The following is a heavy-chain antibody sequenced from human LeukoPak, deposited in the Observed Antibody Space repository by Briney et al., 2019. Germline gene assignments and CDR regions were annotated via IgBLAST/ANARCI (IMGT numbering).Heavy chain of an antibody. CDR3: AREWDTALVR. CDR1: GFTVSSNY. CDR2: IYSGGST. J-gene: IGHJ4*02. Sequence: GGFLRLSCAASGFTVSSNYMSWVRQAPGKGLEWVSVIYSGGSTYYADSVKGRFTISRDNSKNTLYLQMNSLRAEDTAVYYCAREWDTALVRWGRGTLVTVSS. D-gene: IGHD5-18*01. V-gene: IGHV3-66*01.